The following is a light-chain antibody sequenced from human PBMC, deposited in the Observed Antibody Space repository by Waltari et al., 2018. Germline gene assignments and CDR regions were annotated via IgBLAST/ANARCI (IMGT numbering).Light chain of an antibody. V-gene: IGLV2-11*01. J-gene: IGLJ2*01. Sequence: QSALTQPRSVSGSPGQSVTISCTGTSSDGGGYHYVPWYQQHPGKAPKLMIYDVSKRPSGVPDRFSGSKSGNTASLTISGLQAEDEADYYCCSYAGSYTWVFGGGTKLTVL. CDR3: CSYAGSYTWV. CDR1: SSDGGGYHY. CDR2: DVS.